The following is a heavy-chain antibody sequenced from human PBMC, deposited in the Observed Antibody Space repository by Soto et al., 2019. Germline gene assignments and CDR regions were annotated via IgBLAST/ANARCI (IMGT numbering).Heavy chain of an antibody. Sequence: ASVKVSCKTSGYTFSRIGISWVRQAPGQGLEWMGWISPHKGDTYYAQRLQGRVTMTTDTSTNTAYMELRSLRSDDTAVYFCARDLDGSGSYFTSHWGPGTLVTVSS. D-gene: IGHD3-10*01. J-gene: IGHJ4*01. V-gene: IGHV1-18*01. CDR2: ISPHKGDT. CDR3: ARDLDGSGSYFTSH. CDR1: GYTFSRIG.